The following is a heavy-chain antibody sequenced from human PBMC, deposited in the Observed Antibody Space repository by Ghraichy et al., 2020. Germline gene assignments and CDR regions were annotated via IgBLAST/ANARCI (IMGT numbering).Heavy chain of an antibody. Sequence: GGSLRLSCAASGFIFSSYWMSWVRQAPGKGLEWVANIKQDGSQKYYVDSVKGRFTISRDNAKNSLYLQMNSLRAEDTAVYYCGRHYGLRSHYVLWSQGTMVTVSS. CDR2: IKQDGSQK. V-gene: IGHV3-7*01. CDR1: GFIFSSYW. CDR3: GRHYGLRSHYVL. D-gene: IGHD3-10*01. J-gene: IGHJ3*01.